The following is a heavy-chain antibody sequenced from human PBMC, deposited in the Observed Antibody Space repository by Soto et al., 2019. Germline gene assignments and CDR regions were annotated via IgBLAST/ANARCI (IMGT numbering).Heavy chain of an antibody. CDR2: IRGDGGYT. D-gene: IGHD4-17*01. CDR1: GFTFSSYW. V-gene: IGHV3-74*01. J-gene: IGHJ4*02. CDR3: GRDHYGFNSIDY. Sequence: GGSLRLSCAASGFTFSSYWMHWVRQAPGKGLVHVSRIRGDGGYTDHAESVKGRFTISRDNAMNTLYLQMNSLRVEDTAVYYCGRDHYGFNSIDYWGQGTPVTVSS.